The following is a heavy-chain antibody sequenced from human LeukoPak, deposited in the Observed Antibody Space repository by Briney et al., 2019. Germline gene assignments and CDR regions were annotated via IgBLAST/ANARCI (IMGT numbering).Heavy chain of an antibody. V-gene: IGHV3-21*01. D-gene: IGHD5-18*01. Sequence: GGSLRLSCAASGFTFSSYSMNWVRQAPGKGLKWVSSISSSSSYIYYADSVKGRFTISRDNAKNSLYLQMNSLRAEDTAVYYCARDLGSYQDYWGQGTLVTVSS. CDR1: GFTFSSYS. J-gene: IGHJ4*02. CDR3: ARDLGSYQDY. CDR2: ISSSSSYI.